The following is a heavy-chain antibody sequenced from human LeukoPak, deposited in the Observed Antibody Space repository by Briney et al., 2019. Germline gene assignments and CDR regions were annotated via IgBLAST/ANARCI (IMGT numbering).Heavy chain of an antibody. V-gene: IGHV3-33*01. Sequence: GGSLRLSCAASGFTFSSYGMHWVRQAPGKGLEWVAVIWYDGSNKYYADSVKGRFTISRDNSKNTLYLQMNSLRAEDTAVYYCARDPGEQWLTADSRIGAFDIWGQGTMVTVSS. J-gene: IGHJ3*02. CDR3: ARDPGEQWLTADSRIGAFDI. CDR1: GFTFSSYG. D-gene: IGHD6-19*01. CDR2: IWYDGSNK.